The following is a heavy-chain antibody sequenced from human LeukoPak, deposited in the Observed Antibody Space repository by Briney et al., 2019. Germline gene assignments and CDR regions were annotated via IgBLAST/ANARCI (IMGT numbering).Heavy chain of an antibody. CDR1: GGSISSYY. J-gene: IGHJ5*02. CDR3: VRDSMAIGIVGATTPSGNWFDP. Sequence: SETLSLTCTVSGGSISSYYWSWIRQPAGKGLEWIGRIYTSGSTNYNPSLKSRVTMSVDTSKNQFSLKLSSVTAADTAVYYCVRDSMAIGIVGATTPSGNWFDPWGQGTLVTVSS. D-gene: IGHD1-26*01. V-gene: IGHV4-4*07. CDR2: IYTSGST.